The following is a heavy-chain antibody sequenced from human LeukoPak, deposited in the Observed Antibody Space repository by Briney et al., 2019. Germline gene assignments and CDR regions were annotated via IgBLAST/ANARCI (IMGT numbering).Heavy chain of an antibody. D-gene: IGHD2-15*01. J-gene: IGHJ4*02. CDR2: IYYSGST. V-gene: IGHV4-30-4*08. Sequence: SETLSLTCAVYGGSFSGYYWSWIRQPPGKGLEWIGYIYYSGSTYYNPSLKSRVTISVDTSKNQFSLKLSSVTAADTAVYYCARGIDSSFDYWGQGTLVTVSS. CDR3: ARGIDSSFDY. CDR1: GGSFSGYY.